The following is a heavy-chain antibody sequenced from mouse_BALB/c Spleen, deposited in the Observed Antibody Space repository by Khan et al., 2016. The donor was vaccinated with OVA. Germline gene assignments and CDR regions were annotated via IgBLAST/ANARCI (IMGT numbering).Heavy chain of an antibody. V-gene: IGHV1-4*01. Sequence: QVQLKQSGAELARPGASVKMSCTASGYTFTSYTMHWVKQRPGQGLEWIGYINPSSGNTKYNQKFKDKATLTADTSSITAYLQLSSLTAEDSAVYSCARTHERWGQGTTLTVSS. CDR2: INPSSGNT. J-gene: IGHJ2*01. CDR3: ARTHER. CDR1: GYTFTSYT.